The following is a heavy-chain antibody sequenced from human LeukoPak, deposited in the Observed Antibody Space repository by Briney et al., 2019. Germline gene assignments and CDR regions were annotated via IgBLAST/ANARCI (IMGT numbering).Heavy chain of an antibody. D-gene: IGHD5-24*01. J-gene: IGHJ4*02. V-gene: IGHV4-34*01. Sequence: PSETLSLTCAVYGGSFSGYYWSWLRQPPGKGLEWIGEINHSGSTNYNPSLKSRVTISVDTSKNQFSLKLSSVTAADTAVYYCARIEARDGYNYRDYWGQGTLVTVSS. CDR1: GGSFSGYY. CDR3: ARIEARDGYNYRDY. CDR2: INHSGST.